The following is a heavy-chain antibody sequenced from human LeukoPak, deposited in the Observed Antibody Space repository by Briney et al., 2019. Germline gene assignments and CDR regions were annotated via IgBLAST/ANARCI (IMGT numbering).Heavy chain of an antibody. D-gene: IGHD6-13*01. CDR3: ARGLVDSSSPGY. Sequence: SETLSLTCTVSGGSISSSSYYWGWIRQPPGKGLEWIGSIYYSGSTYYNPSLKSRVTISVDTSKNQFSLKLSSVTAADTAVYYCARGLVDSSSPGYWGQGTLVTVSS. CDR2: IYYSGST. CDR1: GGSISSSSYY. V-gene: IGHV4-39*07. J-gene: IGHJ4*02.